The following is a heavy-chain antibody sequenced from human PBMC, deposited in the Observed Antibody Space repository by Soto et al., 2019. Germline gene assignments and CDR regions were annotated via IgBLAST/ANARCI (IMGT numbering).Heavy chain of an antibody. Sequence: QVQLVESGGGVVQPGRSLRLSCAASGFTFSSYGMHWVRQAPGKGLEWVAVISYDGSNKYYADSVKGRFTIFRDNSKNKMYLQMNSLRAEDTAVYYCAQARRKVVVADPFDSWGQGTLVTVSS. CDR3: AQARRKVVVADPFDS. CDR1: GFTFSSYG. V-gene: IGHV3-30*18. J-gene: IGHJ4*02. D-gene: IGHD2-15*01. CDR2: ISYDGSNK.